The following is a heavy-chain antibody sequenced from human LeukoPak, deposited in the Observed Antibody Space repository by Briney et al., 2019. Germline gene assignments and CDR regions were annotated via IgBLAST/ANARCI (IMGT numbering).Heavy chain of an antibody. D-gene: IGHD5-18*01. CDR2: IYTSGST. J-gene: IGHJ6*03. V-gene: IGHV4-4*07. Sequence: SETLSLTCTVSGGSISSYYWSWIRQPAGKGLEWIGRIYTSGSTNYNPSLKSRVTMSVDTSKNQFSLKLSSVTAADTAVYYCARVMEGYSYGYWATGYYMDVWGKGTTVTISS. CDR3: ARVMEGYSYGYWATGYYMDV. CDR1: GGSISSYY.